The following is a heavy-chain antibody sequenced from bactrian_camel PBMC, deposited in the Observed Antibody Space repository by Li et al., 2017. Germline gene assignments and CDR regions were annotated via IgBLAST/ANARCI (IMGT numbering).Heavy chain of an antibody. J-gene: IGHJ4*01. CDR2: RSSDDDDGT. Sequence: HVQLVESGGGSVEAGGSLRLSCTAPGFTCNSCTMGWHRQAPGKQRELVSSRSSDDDDGTWHADSVKGRFSVSQDIAKNTLYLQMNALKPEDTAMYICYTRFPVGGDGWFACSGRLVLGQGTQVTVS. D-gene: IGHD2*01. CDR1: GFTCNSCT. V-gene: IGHV3S60*01.